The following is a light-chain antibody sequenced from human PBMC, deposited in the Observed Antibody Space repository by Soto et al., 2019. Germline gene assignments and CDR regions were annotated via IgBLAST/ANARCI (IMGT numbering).Light chain of an antibody. CDR1: SSDVGGYNS. V-gene: IGLV2-14*03. Sequence: QSALTQPASVSGSPGQSITISCTGTSSDVGGYNSVSWYQHHPGKAPKLMIYDVSNRSSGVSRRFSGSKSDNTASLTISGLQAEDEADYYCKSYTSRSTYVFGTGTKLTVL. CDR3: KSYTSRSTYV. CDR2: DVS. J-gene: IGLJ1*01.